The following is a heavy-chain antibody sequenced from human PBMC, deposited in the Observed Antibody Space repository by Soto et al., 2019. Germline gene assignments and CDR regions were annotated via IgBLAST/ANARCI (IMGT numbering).Heavy chain of an antibody. CDR2: LNPKSGNT. Sequence: ASVKVSCKASGYSFTKFDINWVRQAPGQGLEWMGWLNPKSGNTGYAQNLQGRVTMTRDTSISTAYMELRSLRSEDTALYYCARVTAGSSYFDYWG. CDR3: ARVTAGSSYFDY. V-gene: IGHV1-8*01. CDR1: GYSFTKFD. J-gene: IGHJ4*01. D-gene: IGHD6-6*01.